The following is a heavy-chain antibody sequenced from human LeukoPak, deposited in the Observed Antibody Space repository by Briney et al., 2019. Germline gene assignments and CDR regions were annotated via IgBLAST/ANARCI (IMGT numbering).Heavy chain of an antibody. CDR3: ARSGVFSGYDAFDI. Sequence: SETLSLTCTVSGGSINISYWSWIRQPPGKGLEWIGYIYHRGSTNYNPSLKSRITVSVDTSKNQFSLKVTSVTAADTAVYYCARSGVFSGYDAFDIWGQGTMVTVSS. CDR2: IYHRGST. CDR1: GGSINISY. D-gene: IGHD3-9*01. J-gene: IGHJ3*02. V-gene: IGHV4-4*09.